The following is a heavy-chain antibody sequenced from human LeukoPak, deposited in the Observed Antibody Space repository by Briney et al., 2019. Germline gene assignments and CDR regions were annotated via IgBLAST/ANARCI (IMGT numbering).Heavy chain of an antibody. D-gene: IGHD6-13*01. CDR2: MNQDGSGR. J-gene: IGHJ4*02. V-gene: IGHV3-7*01. CDR3: ARDSYSNIADY. CDR1: GFTFSSYW. Sequence: GGSLRLSCAASGFTFSSYWMSWVRQAPGKGLEWVANMNQDGSGRYYVDSLKGRFTISRDNAKNSLYLQMNSLRAEDTAVYYCARDSYSNIADYWGQGTLVSVSS.